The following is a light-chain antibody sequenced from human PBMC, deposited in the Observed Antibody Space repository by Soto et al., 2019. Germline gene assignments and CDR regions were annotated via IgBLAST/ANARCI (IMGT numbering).Light chain of an antibody. CDR3: QQYGSSIT. CDR2: AAS. Sequence: DIQVTQSPSSLSASVGDRVTITCRASQIINTYLNWYQHKPGKAPNLLIYAASTLQSGVPSRFSGSGSGTDFTLTISRLEPEDFAVYYCQQYGSSITFGQGTRLEIK. V-gene: IGKV1-39*01. CDR1: QIINTY. J-gene: IGKJ5*01.